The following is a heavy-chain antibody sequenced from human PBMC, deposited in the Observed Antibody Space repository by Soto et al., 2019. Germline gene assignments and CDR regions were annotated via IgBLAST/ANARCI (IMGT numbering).Heavy chain of an antibody. D-gene: IGHD3-10*01. Sequence: PSETLSLTCTVSGGSISSYYWSWIRQPPGKGLEWIGYIYYSGITNYNPSLKSRVTISVDTSKNQFSLKLSSVTAADTAVYYCARENPRLWFGEMDVWGQGTTVTVSS. CDR3: ARENPRLWFGEMDV. J-gene: IGHJ6*02. CDR2: IYYSGIT. V-gene: IGHV4-59*01. CDR1: GGSISSYY.